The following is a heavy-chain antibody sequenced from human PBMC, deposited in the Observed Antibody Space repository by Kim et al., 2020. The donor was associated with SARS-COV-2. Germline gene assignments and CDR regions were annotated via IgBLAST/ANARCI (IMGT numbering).Heavy chain of an antibody. Sequence: DPVKSRFTITRDNAKTTRYLQINSLRAEDTAVYYCAIFGIAAAATRDWFDPWGQGTLVTVSS. V-gene: IGHV3-74*01. CDR3: AIFGIAAAATRDWFDP. D-gene: IGHD6-13*01. J-gene: IGHJ5*02.